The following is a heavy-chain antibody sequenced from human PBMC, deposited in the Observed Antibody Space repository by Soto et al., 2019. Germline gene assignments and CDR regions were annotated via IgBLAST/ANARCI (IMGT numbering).Heavy chain of an antibody. CDR3: ARTDIVVVVAASSLPVNWFDP. J-gene: IGHJ5*02. V-gene: IGHV2-5*02. CDR2: IYWDDDK. Sequence: SGPTLVKPTQTLTLTCTFSGFSLSTSGVGVGWIRQPPGKALEWLALIYWDDDKRYSPSLKSRLTITKDTSKNQVVLTMTNMDPVDTATYYCARTDIVVVVAASSLPVNWFDPWGQGTLVTVSS. CDR1: GFSLSTSGVG. D-gene: IGHD2-15*01.